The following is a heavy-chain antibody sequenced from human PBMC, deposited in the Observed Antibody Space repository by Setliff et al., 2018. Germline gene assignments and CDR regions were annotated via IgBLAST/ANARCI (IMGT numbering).Heavy chain of an antibody. CDR2: ISWNSGSI. D-gene: IGHD1-7*01. CDR1: GFTFDDYA. CDR3: AKDNRSNWNYVGAFDI. Sequence: GGSLRLSCAASGFTFDDYAMHWVRQAPGKGLEWVSGISWNSGSIGYADSVKGRFTISRDNAKNSLYLQMNSLRAEDMALYYCAKDNRSNWNYVGAFDIWGQGTMVTVSS. V-gene: IGHV3-9*03. J-gene: IGHJ3*02.